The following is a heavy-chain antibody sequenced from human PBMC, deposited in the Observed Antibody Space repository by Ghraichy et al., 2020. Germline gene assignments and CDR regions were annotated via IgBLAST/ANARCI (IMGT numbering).Heavy chain of an antibody. Sequence: LSLTCAASGFIFSGYWMSWVRQAPGKGLEWVANVKKDGSEKYYVDSVKDRFTISRDNAKNSLYLQMNSLRAEDTAVYYCARDLGGGWYFDYWGQGALVTVSS. J-gene: IGHJ4*02. CDR1: GFIFSGYW. V-gene: IGHV3-7*01. CDR3: ARDLGGGWYFDY. D-gene: IGHD6-19*01. CDR2: VKKDGSEK.